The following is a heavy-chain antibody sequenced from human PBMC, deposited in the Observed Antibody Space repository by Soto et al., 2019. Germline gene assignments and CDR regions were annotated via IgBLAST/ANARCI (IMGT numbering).Heavy chain of an antibody. D-gene: IGHD2-15*01. Sequence: QVYLVESGGGVVPPGRSLRLSCAASGFTFDNYGMHWVRQAPGKGLEWVAVISYDGSIKDYADSVKGRFTISRDNSKNTLYLQMNSLRPDDTSVYYCAKAVGGSHPDGYWGQGTLVIVSS. CDR1: GFTFDNYG. CDR2: ISYDGSIK. CDR3: AKAVGGSHPDGY. J-gene: IGHJ4*02. V-gene: IGHV3-30*18.